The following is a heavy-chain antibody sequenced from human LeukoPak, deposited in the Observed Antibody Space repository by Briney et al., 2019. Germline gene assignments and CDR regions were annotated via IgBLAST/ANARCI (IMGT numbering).Heavy chain of an antibody. CDR1: GGSISSGGYY. D-gene: IGHD2-2*02. V-gene: IGHV4-31*03. CDR2: NHYSGSI. CDR3: AGGNCGSTSCYTAFWFDP. Sequence: SETLSLTCTVSGGSISSGGYYWSWIRQHPGKGLEWIVYNHYSGSIYYNPSLKSRVTISVDTSKNQFSLKLTSVTAADTAVYYCAGGNCGSTSCYTAFWFDPWGQGTQVTVSS. J-gene: IGHJ5*02.